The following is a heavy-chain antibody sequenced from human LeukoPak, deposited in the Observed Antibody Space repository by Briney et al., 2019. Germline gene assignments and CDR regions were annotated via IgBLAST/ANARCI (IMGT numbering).Heavy chain of an antibody. D-gene: IGHD6-13*01. Sequence: PSETLSLTCAVSGYSISSGYYWGWFRQPPGKGLEWIGCIYHSGNTYYNPSLKSRVSISVDTSKNQFSLNLRSVTAADTAVYYCARQGGSSSPYYYYMDVWGKGTTVTVPS. CDR3: ARQGGSSSPYYYYMDV. CDR1: GYSISSGYY. V-gene: IGHV4-38-2*01. CDR2: IYHSGNT. J-gene: IGHJ6*03.